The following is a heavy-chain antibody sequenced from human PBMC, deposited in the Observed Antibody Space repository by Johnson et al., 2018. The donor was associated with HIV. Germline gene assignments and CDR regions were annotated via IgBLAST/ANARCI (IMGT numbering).Heavy chain of an antibody. V-gene: IGHV3-20*04. J-gene: IGHJ3*02. D-gene: IGHD3-22*01. CDR3: ARDRGYWDGLDI. CDR1: GFNFDDHG. CDR2: IKWNGGST. Sequence: VQLVESGGALVQPGGSLRLSCAASGFNFDDHGMSWVRQAPGKGLEWVSGIKWNGGSTGYADSVKGRFTISRDNAKNSLYLQMNSLRAEDTAVYYCARDRGYWDGLDIWGQGTMVTVSS.